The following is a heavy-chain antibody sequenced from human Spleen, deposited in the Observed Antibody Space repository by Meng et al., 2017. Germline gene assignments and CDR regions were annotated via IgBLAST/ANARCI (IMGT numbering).Heavy chain of an antibody. Sequence: QVQLQACVQGLVKPRGTLSLTCAVSGGSISSDNWWSWVRQPPGKGLEWIGEIYHSGSTNYNPSLKSRITISVDKPKNQFSLTLSSVTAADTAVYYCTKNDFYCLGYWGQGTLVTVSS. J-gene: IGHJ4*02. D-gene: IGHD2-21*01. CDR1: GGSISSDNW. CDR3: TKNDFYCLGY. CDR2: IYHSGST. V-gene: IGHV4-4*03.